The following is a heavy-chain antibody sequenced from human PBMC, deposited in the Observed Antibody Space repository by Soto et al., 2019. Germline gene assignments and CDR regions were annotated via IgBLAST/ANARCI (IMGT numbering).Heavy chain of an antibody. CDR1: GFTFDDYA. D-gene: IGHD4-17*01. CDR2: ISWNSGSI. CDR3: AKDADDYGDFDAFDI. Sequence: GGSLRLSCAASGFTFDDYAMHWVRQAPGKGLEWVSGISWNSGSIGYADSVKGRFTISRDNAKDSLYLQMNSLRAEDTALYYCAKDADDYGDFDAFDIWGQGTMVTVSS. J-gene: IGHJ3*02. V-gene: IGHV3-9*01.